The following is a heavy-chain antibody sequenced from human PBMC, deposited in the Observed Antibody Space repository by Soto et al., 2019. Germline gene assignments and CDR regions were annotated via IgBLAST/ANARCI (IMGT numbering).Heavy chain of an antibody. CDR2: ISAYDGKT. V-gene: IGHV1-18*01. J-gene: IGHJ5*02. Sequence: ASVKVSCKTSGYTFNTYGINWVRQAPGQGLELMGWISAYDGKTTYAEKFQGRVTLTTDTSTSTAYMELRSLRSDDTAIYYCARDPHEFWTSYWFDPWGQGTPVTSPQ. D-gene: IGHD3-3*01. CDR3: ARDPHEFWTSYWFDP. CDR1: GYTFNTYG.